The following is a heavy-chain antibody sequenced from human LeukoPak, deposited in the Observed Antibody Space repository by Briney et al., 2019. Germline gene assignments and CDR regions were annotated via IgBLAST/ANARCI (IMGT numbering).Heavy chain of an antibody. Sequence: ASVKVSCEASGYTFTGYYMHWVRQAPGQGLEWMGWINPNSGGTNYAQKFQGRVTMTRDTSISTAYMELSRLRSDDTAVYYCARTPRTVTTRVFDYWGQGTLVTVSS. D-gene: IGHD4-17*01. CDR3: ARTPRTVTTRVFDY. V-gene: IGHV1-2*02. J-gene: IGHJ4*02. CDR1: GYTFTGYY. CDR2: INPNSGGT.